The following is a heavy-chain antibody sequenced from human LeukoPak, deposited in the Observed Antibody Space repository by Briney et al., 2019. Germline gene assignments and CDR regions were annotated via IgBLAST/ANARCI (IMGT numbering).Heavy chain of an antibody. Sequence: PSETLSLTCAVYGGSFSGYYWSWIRQPPGKGLEWIGEINHSGSTNYNPSLKSRVTISVDTSKNQFSLKLSSVTAADTAVYYCASGRTVTRITMIVVAPGAFDIWGQGTMVTVSS. J-gene: IGHJ3*02. CDR3: ASGRTVTRITMIVVAPGAFDI. V-gene: IGHV4-34*01. CDR2: INHSGST. CDR1: GGSFSGYY. D-gene: IGHD3-22*01.